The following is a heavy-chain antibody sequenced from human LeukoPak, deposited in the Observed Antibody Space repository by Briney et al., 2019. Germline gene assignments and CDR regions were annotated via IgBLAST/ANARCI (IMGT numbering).Heavy chain of an antibody. D-gene: IGHD2-21*02. CDR2: ISWNSGSI. Sequence: QPGRSLRLSCAASGFTFDDYAMHWVRQAPGKGLEWVSGISWNSGSIGYADSGKGRFTISRDNAKNSLYLPMNSLRAEHTALYYCAKGHCGGDCHYHYWGQGTLVTVSS. CDR3: AKGHCGGDCHYHY. V-gene: IGHV3-9*01. J-gene: IGHJ4*02. CDR1: GFTFDDYA.